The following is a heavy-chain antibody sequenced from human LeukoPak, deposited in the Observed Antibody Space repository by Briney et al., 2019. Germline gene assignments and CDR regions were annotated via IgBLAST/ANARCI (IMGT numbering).Heavy chain of an antibody. J-gene: IGHJ4*02. CDR1: GFTFSSYA. Sequence: QPGGSLRLSCAASGFTFSSYAMSWIRQAPGKGLEWVSYISSSGSTIYYADSVKGRFTISRDNAKNSLYLQMNSLRAEDTAVYYCARETPYYDILTGYYYYWGQGTLVTVSS. CDR3: ARETPYYDILTGYYYY. D-gene: IGHD3-9*01. CDR2: ISSSGSTI. V-gene: IGHV3-48*04.